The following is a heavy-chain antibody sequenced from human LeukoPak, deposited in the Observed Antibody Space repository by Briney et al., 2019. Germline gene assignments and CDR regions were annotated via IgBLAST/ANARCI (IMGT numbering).Heavy chain of an antibody. J-gene: IGHJ4*02. CDR1: GGSFSGYY. D-gene: IGHD3-10*01. CDR2: IYNSDSGST. V-gene: IGHV4-59*01. CDR3: ARGGHYGLDY. Sequence: SETLSLTCAVYGGSFSGYYWSWIRQHPGMGLEWIGYIYNSDSGSTNYNPSPKSRVTISVDTPKNQFSLKLSSVTAADTAVYYCARGGHYGLDYWGQGTLVTVSS.